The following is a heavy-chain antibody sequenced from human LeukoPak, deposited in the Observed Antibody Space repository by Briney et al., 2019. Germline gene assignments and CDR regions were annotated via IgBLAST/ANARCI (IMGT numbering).Heavy chain of an antibody. J-gene: IGHJ4*02. D-gene: IGHD3-22*01. V-gene: IGHV1-2*06. Sequence: ASVQVSCQASGYTFTCYYMHWVRQAPGQGLEWMGRINPNSGGTNYAQKFQGRVTMTRDTSISTAYMELSRLRSDDTAVYYCVIDYYDSSGYFNSDYWGQGTLVTVSS. CDR1: GYTFTCYY. CDR2: INPNSGGT. CDR3: VIDYYDSSGYFNSDY.